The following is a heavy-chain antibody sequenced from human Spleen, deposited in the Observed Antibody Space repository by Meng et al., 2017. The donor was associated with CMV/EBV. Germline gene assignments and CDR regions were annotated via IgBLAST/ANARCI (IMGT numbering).Heavy chain of an antibody. CDR3: ARGLLIRVRVSSGYYYGPRYYYGMDV. V-gene: IGHV4-34*01. CDR1: GGSFSGYY. Sequence: SETLSLTCAVYGGSFSGYYWSWIRQPPGKGLEWIGEINHSGSTNYNPSLKSRVTISVDTSKNQFSLKLSSVTAADTAVYYCARGLLIRVRVSSGYYYGPRYYYGMDVWGQGTTVTVSS. D-gene: IGHD3-22*01. J-gene: IGHJ6*02. CDR2: INHSGST.